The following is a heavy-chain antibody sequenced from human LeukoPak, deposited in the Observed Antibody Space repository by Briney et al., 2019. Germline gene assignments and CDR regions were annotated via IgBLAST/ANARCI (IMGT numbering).Heavy chain of an antibody. D-gene: IGHD2-21*02. CDR2: ISTDGTYT. CDR3: AITVDCRATTDCYSYFHH. J-gene: IGHJ1*01. V-gene: IGHV3-74*03. CDR1: GFTFSTYG. Sequence: PGGSLRLSCAASGFTFSTYGVYWVRQAPGKGLVWVSRISTDGTYTEYADSVKGRFTISRDNAKDTLYLQVNSLRAEDTAVYYCAITVDCRATTDCYSYFHHWGQGTLVTVSS.